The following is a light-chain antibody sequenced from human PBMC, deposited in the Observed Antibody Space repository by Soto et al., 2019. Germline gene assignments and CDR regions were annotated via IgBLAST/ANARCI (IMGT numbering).Light chain of an antibody. Sequence: EIVLRQSPATLSLSPGERATLSCRASQSVSSYLAWYQQKPGQAPRLLIYDASNRATGIPARFSGSGSGTDFTLTISSLEPEDFAVYYCQQRSNFYTFGQGTKLEIK. CDR3: QQRSNFYT. CDR2: DAS. J-gene: IGKJ2*01. CDR1: QSVSSY. V-gene: IGKV3-11*01.